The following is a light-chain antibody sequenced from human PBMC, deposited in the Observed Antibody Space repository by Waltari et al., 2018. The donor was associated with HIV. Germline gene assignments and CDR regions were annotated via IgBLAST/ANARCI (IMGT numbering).Light chain of an antibody. CDR1: NSNIGITY. Sequence: QSVLTQPPSASGTPGQRVTIYCSGSNSNIGITYVYWYQQLPGTAPKLLIYWDNQRPSGVPCRFSGSKSGTSASLAISGLRSEDDADYYCAAWDDSLSGRVFGGGTNLTVL. V-gene: IGLV1-47*01. CDR2: WDN. J-gene: IGLJ3*02. CDR3: AAWDDSLSGRV.